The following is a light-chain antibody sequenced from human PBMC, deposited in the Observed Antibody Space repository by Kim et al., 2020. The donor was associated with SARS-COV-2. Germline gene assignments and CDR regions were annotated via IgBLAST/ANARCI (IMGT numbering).Light chain of an antibody. CDR3: QQYYDLPLT. CDR1: QGIDSR. J-gene: IGKJ4*01. CDR2: GAS. V-gene: IGKV1-33*01. Sequence: ASIGDRVPLTCQASQGIDSRLSWYQQRPGRAPELLIFGASNLEPGAPSRFSGSESETDFTFTIDSLQPDDVAIYYCQQYYDLPLTFGGGTKVDIK.